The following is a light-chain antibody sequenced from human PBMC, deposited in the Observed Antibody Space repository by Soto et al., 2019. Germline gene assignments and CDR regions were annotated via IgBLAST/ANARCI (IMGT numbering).Light chain of an antibody. V-gene: IGKV3-20*01. J-gene: IGKJ1*01. CDR2: GAS. CDR3: QQYGSSPRT. CDR1: QRVSSN. Sequence: EIVMTQSPATLSVSPGERATLSCRASQRVSSNLAWYQQKPGQAPRLLIYGASTRATGIPDRFSGSGSGTDFTLTISRLEPEDFAVYYCQQYGSSPRTFGQGTKVEIK.